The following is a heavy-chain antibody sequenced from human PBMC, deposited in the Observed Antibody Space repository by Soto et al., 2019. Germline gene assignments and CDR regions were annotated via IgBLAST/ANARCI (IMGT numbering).Heavy chain of an antibody. V-gene: IGHV4-34*01. CDR3: ARLNGYCVSTKCHGYYGMDV. D-gene: IGHD2-2*03. CDR2: INHSGST. CDR1: RGSFSGYY. J-gene: IGHJ6*02. Sequence: SETLSLTCSVYRGSFSGYYWSWIRQPPGKGLEWIGEINHSGSTNYNPSLKSRLTISVDTSKNQFSLKLSSVTAADTAVYYCARLNGYCVSTKCHGYYGMDVWGQGTTVT.